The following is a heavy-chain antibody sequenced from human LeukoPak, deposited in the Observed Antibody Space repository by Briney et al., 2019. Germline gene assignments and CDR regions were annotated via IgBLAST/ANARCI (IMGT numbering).Heavy chain of an antibody. CDR3: ARVSAGSVILDP. CDR2: IFYSGSA. V-gene: IGHV4-31*03. Sequence: SQTLSLTCTVSGGSITSGGYYWTWIRQLPGKGLEWIGYIFYSGSAYYQPSLKSRVSLSVDTSKNQFSLKLSSVSAADTAVFYCARVSAGSVILDPWGQGTLVTVSS. D-gene: IGHD3-16*01. CDR1: GGSITSGGYY. J-gene: IGHJ5*02.